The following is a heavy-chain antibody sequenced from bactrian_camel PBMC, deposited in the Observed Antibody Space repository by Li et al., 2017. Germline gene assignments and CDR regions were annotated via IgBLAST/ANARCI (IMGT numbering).Heavy chain of an antibody. CDR1: GHLRGC. V-gene: IGHV3S53*01. J-gene: IGHJ6*01. Sequence: HVQLVESGGGSVQAGGSLRLACTVSGHLRGCMTWFRRPPGKEREGVAAIDDYGGTRYADSVKGRFKISQGNAKNMVYLQVNGLKAEDTAMYYCAADTRCSADYLVGRAASERSGYWGHGTQVTVS. CDR3: AADTRCSADYLVGRAASERSGY. CDR2: IDDYGGT. D-gene: IGHD4*01.